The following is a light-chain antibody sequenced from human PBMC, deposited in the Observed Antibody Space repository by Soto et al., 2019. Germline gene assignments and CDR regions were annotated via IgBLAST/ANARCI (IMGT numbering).Light chain of an antibody. J-gene: IGKJ4*01. CDR1: QSVSSN. CDR3: QQYNNWPSFT. CDR2: GAS. Sequence: EIVMTQSPATLSVSPGERATLSCRASQSVSSNLAWYQQKTGQAPRLLIYGASTRATDIPARFSGSGSGTEFTLTISSLQSADFAVYYCQQYNNWPSFTFGGGTKVEIK. V-gene: IGKV3-15*01.